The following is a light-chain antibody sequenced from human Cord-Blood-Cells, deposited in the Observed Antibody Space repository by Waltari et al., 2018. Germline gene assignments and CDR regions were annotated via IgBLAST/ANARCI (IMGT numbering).Light chain of an antibody. Sequence: EIVLTQFPATLSLSPAERATPSCRASQCVSSYLAWYQQKPGQSPRLLIFYASNRATAIPASFSGSGSGTDFTLTISSLEPEDFAVYYCQQRSNLPPLTFGGGTKVEIK. V-gene: IGKV3-11*01. J-gene: IGKJ4*01. CDR1: QCVSSY. CDR3: QQRSNLPPLT. CDR2: YAS.